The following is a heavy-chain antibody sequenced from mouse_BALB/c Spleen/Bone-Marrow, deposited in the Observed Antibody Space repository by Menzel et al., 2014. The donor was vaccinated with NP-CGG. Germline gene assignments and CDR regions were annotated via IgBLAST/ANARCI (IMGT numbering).Heavy chain of an antibody. Sequence: VQLQQSGAELVKPGASVKLSCRVSGYTFTNYFVYRVKQRPGQGLEWIGEINPSNDTPNFNEKFKSKATLTVDKSSSTAYMQLSSLTSEDPAVYYCTRSGYYGYGWYFDVWGAGTTVTVSS. V-gene: IGHV1S81*02. J-gene: IGHJ1*01. D-gene: IGHD1-2*01. CDR2: INPSNDTP. CDR1: GYTFTNYF. CDR3: TRSGYYGYGWYFDV.